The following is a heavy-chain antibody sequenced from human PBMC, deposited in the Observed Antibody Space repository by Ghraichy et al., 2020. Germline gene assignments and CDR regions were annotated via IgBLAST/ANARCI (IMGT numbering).Heavy chain of an antibody. Sequence: GESLRLSCAASGFTFSSYWMSWVRQAPGKGLEWVANINQDGSQKYYVDSVKGRFAVSRDNAKNSLYLQMNSLRAEDTAVYYCARVLTGATRVRDYWGQGTLVTVSS. CDR2: INQDGSQK. V-gene: IGHV3-7*03. CDR1: GFTFSSYW. D-gene: IGHD5-12*01. CDR3: ARVLTGATRVRDY. J-gene: IGHJ4*02.